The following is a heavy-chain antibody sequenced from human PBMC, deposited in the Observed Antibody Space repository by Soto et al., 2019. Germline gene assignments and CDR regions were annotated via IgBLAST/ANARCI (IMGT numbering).Heavy chain of an antibody. CDR1: GGTFSESA. V-gene: IGHV1-69*12. CDR3: AREKDRLQLGGNYYYIMDV. J-gene: IGHJ6*02. CDR2: IIPIFRTP. Sequence: QVQLVQSGAEVKKPGSSVKVSCKASGGTFSESAISWVRQAPGQGLEWMGGIIPIFRTPDYAQKFQGRVTLTADEPTSTAYMELSGLRFEDTAMYYCAREKDRLQLGGNYYYIMDVWGQGTTVIVSS. D-gene: IGHD1-1*01.